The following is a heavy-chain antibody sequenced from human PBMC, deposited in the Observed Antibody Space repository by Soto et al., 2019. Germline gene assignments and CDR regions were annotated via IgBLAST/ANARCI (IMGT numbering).Heavy chain of an antibody. J-gene: IGHJ4*02. D-gene: IGHD4-17*01. CDR3: VSQRTTVPTQAYFDY. CDR1: GGSVTNSSYY. V-gene: IGHV4-39*01. Sequence: SETLSLTCTVSGGSVTNSSYYWGWIRQSPGKGLEWIGRVYYRGRSSSKSSVKSRVTISVDTSKNRFSLSLNSVTASDTAVYFCVSQRTTVPTQAYFDYWGPGALVTVSS. CDR2: VYYRGRS.